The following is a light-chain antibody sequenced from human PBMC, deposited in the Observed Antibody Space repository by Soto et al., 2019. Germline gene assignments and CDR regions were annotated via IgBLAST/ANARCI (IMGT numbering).Light chain of an antibody. J-gene: IGKJ1*01. Sequence: DIQMTQSPSTLSASVGDKVTITCRASQSISTYLAWYQQKPGKAPKLLIYHASSLESGVPSRFSGSGSGTDFTLTISSLQPDDFATYYCQHYNSYSEAFGQGTKVELK. V-gene: IGKV1-5*01. CDR1: QSISTY. CDR2: HAS. CDR3: QHYNSYSEA.